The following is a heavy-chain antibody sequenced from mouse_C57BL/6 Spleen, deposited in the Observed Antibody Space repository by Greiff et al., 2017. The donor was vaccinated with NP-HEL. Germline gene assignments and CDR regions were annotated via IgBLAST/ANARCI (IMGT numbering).Heavy chain of an antibody. V-gene: IGHV14-4*01. D-gene: IGHD6-2*01. CDR2: IDPENGDT. Sequence: DVKLVESGAELVRPGASVKLSCTASGFNIKDDYMPWVKQRPEQGLEWIGWIDPENGDTEYASKFQGRATITTDTSSNTAYLQRSSLTSEDTAVYYCTPLCGEFAYWGQGTLVTVSA. CDR1: GFNIKDDY. J-gene: IGHJ3*01. CDR3: TPLCGEFAY.